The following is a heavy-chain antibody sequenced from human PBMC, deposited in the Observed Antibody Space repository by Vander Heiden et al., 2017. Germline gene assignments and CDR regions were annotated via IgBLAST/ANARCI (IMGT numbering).Heavy chain of an antibody. CDR2: IYHSGTT. CDR1: SGSISSRNW. J-gene: IGHJ4*02. V-gene: IGHV4-4*02. D-gene: IGHD3-3*01. Sequence: QVQLQESGPGLVKPSGTLSLTCAVSSGSISSRNWWTWVSQPPGKGLEWSGEIYHSGTTNYNPSLKSRVTISADKSKNQFSLKLSSVTAADTAVYYCAREKGDFGLDNWGQGTLVTVSS. CDR3: AREKGDFGLDN.